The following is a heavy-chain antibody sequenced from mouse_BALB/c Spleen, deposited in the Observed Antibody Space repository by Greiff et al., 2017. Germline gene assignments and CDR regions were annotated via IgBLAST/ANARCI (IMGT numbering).Heavy chain of an antibody. Sequence: VQRVESGPGLVAPSQSLSITCTVSGFSLTGYGVNWVRQPPGKGLEWLGMIWGDGSTDYNSALKSRLSISKDNSKSQVFLKMNSLQTDDTARYYGARGAPDYYGSSYDYWGQGTTRTVSS. CDR3: ARGAPDYYGSSYDY. V-gene: IGHV2-6-7*01. CDR1: GFSLTGYG. D-gene: IGHD1-1*01. CDR2: IWGDGST. J-gene: IGHJ2*01.